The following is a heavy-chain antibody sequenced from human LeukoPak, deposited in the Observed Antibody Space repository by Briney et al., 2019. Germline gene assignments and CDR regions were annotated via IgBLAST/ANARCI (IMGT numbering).Heavy chain of an antibody. D-gene: IGHD2-2*01. CDR2: INHSGST. V-gene: IGHV4-34*01. CDR1: GGSFSGYY. Sequence: PSETLSLTCAVYGGSFSGYYWSWIRQPPGKGLEWIGEINHSGSTNYNPSLKSRVTISVDTSKNQFSLKLSSVTAADTAVYYCARFGRYCSSTSCYRCYYFDYWGQGTLVTVSS. CDR3: ARFGRYCSSTSCYRCYYFDY. J-gene: IGHJ4*02.